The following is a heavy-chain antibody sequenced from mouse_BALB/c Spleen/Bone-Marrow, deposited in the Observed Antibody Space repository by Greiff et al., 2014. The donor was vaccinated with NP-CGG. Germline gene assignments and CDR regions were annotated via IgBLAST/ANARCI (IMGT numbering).Heavy chain of an antibody. Sequence: VQLQQSGGGLVKPGGSLKLSCAASGFAFSGYDMSWVRQTPEKRLEWVAYICSGGINTYYPDSVKGRFTLSRDNATNTLYLQMNSLKSENTAMYYCARQRGYAYAMDYWGQGTSVTVSS. CDR3: ARQRGYAYAMDY. J-gene: IGHJ4*01. CDR1: GFAFSGYD. D-gene: IGHD2-2*01. CDR2: ICSGGINT. V-gene: IGHV5-12-1*01.